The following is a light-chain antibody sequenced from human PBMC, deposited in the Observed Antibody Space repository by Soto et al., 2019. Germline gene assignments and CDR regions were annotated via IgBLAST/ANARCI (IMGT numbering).Light chain of an antibody. CDR3: SSYTISSTYV. Sequence: QSVLTQPASVSGSPGQSITLSCTGTSSDIGDYNYVSWYQQHPGKAPRLMIYGVTNRPSGVSNRFSGSKSGNTASLTISGLQAEDEADYYCSSYTISSTYVFGTGTKVTVL. V-gene: IGLV2-14*01. CDR1: SSDIGDYNY. CDR2: GVT. J-gene: IGLJ1*01.